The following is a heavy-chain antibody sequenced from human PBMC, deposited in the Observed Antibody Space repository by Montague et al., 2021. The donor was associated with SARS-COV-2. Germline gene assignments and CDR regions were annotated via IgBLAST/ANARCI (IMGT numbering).Heavy chain of an antibody. V-gene: IGHV4-39*01. Sequence: SETLSLTCTVSGDSISTSQYYWGWIRQPPGKGLEWIGTIYYSGSTYYNSSLKSRVTISEDTSKNQFSLRLSSVTAADTAVYYCASLNIVARTDYYYGTDVWGRGTTVTVSS. CDR2: IYYSGST. D-gene: IGHD5-12*01. CDR1: GDSISTSQYY. CDR3: ASLNIVARTDYYYGTDV. J-gene: IGHJ6*02.